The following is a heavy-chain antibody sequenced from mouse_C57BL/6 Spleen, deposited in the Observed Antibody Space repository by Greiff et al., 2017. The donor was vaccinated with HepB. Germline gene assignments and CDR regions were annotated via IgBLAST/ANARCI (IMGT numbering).Heavy chain of an antibody. CDR3: ARGLGRGFYYAMDY. Sequence: EVHLVESGGGLVKPGGSLKLSCAASGFTFSDYGMHWVRQAPEKGLEWVAYISSGSSTIYYADTVKGRFTISRDNAKNTLFLQMTSLRSEDTAMYYCARGLGRGFYYAMDYWGQGTSVTVSS. V-gene: IGHV5-17*01. J-gene: IGHJ4*01. CDR1: GFTFSDYG. D-gene: IGHD4-1*01. CDR2: ISSGSSTI.